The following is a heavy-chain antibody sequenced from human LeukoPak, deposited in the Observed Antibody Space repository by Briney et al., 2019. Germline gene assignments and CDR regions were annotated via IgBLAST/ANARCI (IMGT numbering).Heavy chain of an antibody. CDR1: GFTFSGSA. J-gene: IGHJ6*03. CDR2: IRTKVNTYAT. D-gene: IGHD4-17*01. V-gene: IGHV3-73*01. CDR3: TRCSTALYYYYYMDV. Sequence: GGSLRLSCAASGFTFSGSAIHWVRQTSGKGLEWVGRIRTKVNTYATAYGESVKGRFTISRDDSKNAAYLQMNSLKTEDTAVYYCTRCSTALYYYYYMDVWGKGTTVTVSS.